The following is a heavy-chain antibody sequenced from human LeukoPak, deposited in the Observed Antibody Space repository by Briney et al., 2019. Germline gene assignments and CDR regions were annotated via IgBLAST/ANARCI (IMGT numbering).Heavy chain of an antibody. D-gene: IGHD6-19*01. CDR1: GYTFTSYY. V-gene: IGHV1-46*01. CDR3: ATVRGSDWYMDY. CDR2: INPSGGST. Sequence: GASVKVSCKASGYTFTSYYIHWVRQAPGQGLEWMGIINPSGGSTSYAQKFQGRVTMTRDTSTSTVYMELSSLRSEDTAVYYCATVRGSDWYMDYWGQGTLVTVSS. J-gene: IGHJ4*02.